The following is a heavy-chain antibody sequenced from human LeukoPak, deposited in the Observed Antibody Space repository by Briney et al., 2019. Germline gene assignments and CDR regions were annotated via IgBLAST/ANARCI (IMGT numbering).Heavy chain of an antibody. Sequence: SETLSLTCAVYGGSFSGYYWSWIRQPPGKGLEWIVEINHSGSTNYNPSLKSRVTISVDTSKNQFSLKLSSVTAADTAVYYCARGRRRNRITIFGVVITYYFDYWGQGTLVTVSS. J-gene: IGHJ4*02. CDR2: INHSGST. CDR1: GGSFSGYY. CDR3: ARGRRRNRITIFGVVITYYFDY. V-gene: IGHV4-34*01. D-gene: IGHD3-3*01.